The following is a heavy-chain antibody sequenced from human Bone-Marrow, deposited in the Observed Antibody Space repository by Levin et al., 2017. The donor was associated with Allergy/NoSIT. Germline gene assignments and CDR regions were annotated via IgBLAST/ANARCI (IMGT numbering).Heavy chain of an antibody. V-gene: IGHV3-64*02. Sequence: GESLKISCVASGFTFSSSAMHWVRQAPGKGLEYVSAISSNGGGTFYADSVKGRFTISRDNSKNTLYLQMGSLRPEDMAVYYCARTNYDFWSGYPQGYFDLSGPRTLVTVSS. J-gene: IGHJ2*01. CDR3: ARTNYDFWSGYPQGYFDL. CDR2: ISSNGGGT. D-gene: IGHD3-3*01. CDR1: GFTFSSSA.